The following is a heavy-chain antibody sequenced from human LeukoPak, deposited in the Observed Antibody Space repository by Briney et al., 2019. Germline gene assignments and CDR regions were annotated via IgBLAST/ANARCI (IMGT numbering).Heavy chain of an antibody. CDR3: ARDRDVDDFDS. V-gene: IGHV4-39*07. CDR2: MSYSGHT. D-gene: IGHD2-15*01. J-gene: IGHJ4*01. CDR1: GDSIGRINYY. Sequence: SETLSLTCTGSGDSIGRINYYWGWIRQPPGKARECSVSMSYSGHTYYNPSLKSRVTTSIHTSKNQLSLNLKSVTAAETAVYYCARDRDVDDFDSWGHGTLVTVSS.